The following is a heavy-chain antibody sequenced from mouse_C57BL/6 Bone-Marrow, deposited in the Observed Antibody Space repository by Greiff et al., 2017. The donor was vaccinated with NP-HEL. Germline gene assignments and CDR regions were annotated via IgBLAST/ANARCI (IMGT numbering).Heavy chain of an antibody. CDR1: GFTFSDYY. J-gene: IGHJ1*03. D-gene: IGHD1-1*01. Sequence: EVQLVESGGGLVQPGGSLKLSCAASGFTFSDYYMYWVRQTPEKRLEWVSYISNGCGSTYYPDTVKGRFTISRDNAKNTLYLQMSRLKSEDTAMYYCARHHYYGSSYVLYWYFDVWGTGTTVTVSS. CDR2: ISNGCGST. V-gene: IGHV5-12*01. CDR3: ARHHYYGSSYVLYWYFDV.